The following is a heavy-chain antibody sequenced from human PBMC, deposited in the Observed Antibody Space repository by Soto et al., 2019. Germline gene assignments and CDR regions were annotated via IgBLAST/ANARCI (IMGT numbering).Heavy chain of an antibody. CDR3: ARGLDWFDP. CDR1: GGSVSSGSYY. J-gene: IGHJ5*02. Sequence: QVQLQESGPGLVKPSETLSLTCTVSGGSVSSGSYYWSWIRQPPGKGLEWIGYIYYSGSTNYNPSLKSRVTISVDTSKNHCSLRLSSVTAADTAVYYCARGLDWFDPWGQGTLVTVSS. V-gene: IGHV4-61*03. CDR2: IYYSGST.